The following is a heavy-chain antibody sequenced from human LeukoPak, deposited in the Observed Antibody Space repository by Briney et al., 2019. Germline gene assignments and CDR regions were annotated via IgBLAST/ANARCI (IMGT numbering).Heavy chain of an antibody. D-gene: IGHD6-13*01. CDR3: ARVGRYSSSWYSLDY. CDR1: GGSITSYY. J-gene: IGHJ4*02. V-gene: IGHV4-59*12. CDR2: IYYSGTT. Sequence: PSETLSLTCTVSGGSITSYYWSWIRQPPGKGLEWIGYIYYSGTTNYNPPLKSRVTISVDTSKNQFSLKLSSVTAADTAVYYCARVGRYSSSWYSLDYWGQGTLVTVSS.